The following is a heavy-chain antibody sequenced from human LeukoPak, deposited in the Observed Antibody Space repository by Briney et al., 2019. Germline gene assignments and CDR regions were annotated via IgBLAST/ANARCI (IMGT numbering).Heavy chain of an antibody. V-gene: IGHV3-21*01. Sequence: GGSLRLSCAASGFTFSSYSMNWVRQAPGRGLEWVSSISSGSSYIYHADSVKGRFTISRDNAKNSLSLQMNSLRAEDTAVYYCAREYSTSWKSFDYWGQGTLVTVSS. CDR3: AREYSTSWKSFDY. CDR1: GFTFSSYS. J-gene: IGHJ4*02. CDR2: ISSGSSYI. D-gene: IGHD6-6*01.